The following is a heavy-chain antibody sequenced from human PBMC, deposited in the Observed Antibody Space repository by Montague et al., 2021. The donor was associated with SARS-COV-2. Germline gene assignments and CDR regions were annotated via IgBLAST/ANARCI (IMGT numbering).Heavy chain of an antibody. Sequence: SETLSLTCTVSGGSISSSSYYWGWIRQPPGKGLEWIGSIYYSGSTYYNPSLKSRVTISVDTSKNQFSLKLSSVTAADTAVYYCARGEEEMATIVDECLDYWGQGTLVTVSS. V-gene: IGHV4-39*01. CDR2: IYYSGST. D-gene: IGHD5-24*01. J-gene: IGHJ4*02. CDR1: GGSISSSSYY. CDR3: ARGEEEMATIVDECLDY.